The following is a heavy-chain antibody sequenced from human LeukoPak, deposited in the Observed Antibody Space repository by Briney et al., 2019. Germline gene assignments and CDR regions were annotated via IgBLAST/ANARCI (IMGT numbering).Heavy chain of an antibody. CDR3: AKTPPVAMYYFDY. D-gene: IGHD6-19*01. CDR1: GLIFHDYT. V-gene: IGHV3-43*01. Sequence: PGGSLRLSCAASGLIFHDYTMHWVRQAPGKGLEWVSLISRNGAVTKYADSVRGRFTISRGNSKNTLYLQMNSLRAEDTAVYYCAKTPPVAMYYFDYWGQGTLVTVSS. J-gene: IGHJ4*02. CDR2: ISRNGAVT.